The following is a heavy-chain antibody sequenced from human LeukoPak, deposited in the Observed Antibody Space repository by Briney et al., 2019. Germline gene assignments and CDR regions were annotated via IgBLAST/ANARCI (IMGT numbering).Heavy chain of an antibody. D-gene: IGHD4-17*01. Sequence: GGSLRLSCAASGFTFSSYWMHWVRQAPGKGLVWVSRINSDGSSKTYADSVKGRFTISRDNAKNTLYLQMNSLRVEDTAVYYCARAGIDYGDYWTRFDYWGQGTLVTVSS. CDR2: INSDGSSK. CDR3: ARAGIDYGDYWTRFDY. V-gene: IGHV3-74*01. J-gene: IGHJ4*02. CDR1: GFTFSSYW.